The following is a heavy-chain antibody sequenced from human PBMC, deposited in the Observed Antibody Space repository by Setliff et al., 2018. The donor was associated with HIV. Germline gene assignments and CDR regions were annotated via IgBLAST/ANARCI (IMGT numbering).Heavy chain of an antibody. CDR1: GGSISSDNW. Sequence: PSETLSLTCAVSGGSISSDNWWTWVRQPPGKGLEWIGEIYYSEYTNYNASLKSRVSMSVDKSKNQFSLNLSSVTAADTAVYYCVRGGLWRFDYWGQGTLVTVSS. D-gene: IGHD6-25*01. J-gene: IGHJ4*02. CDR2: IYYSEYT. V-gene: IGHV4-4*02. CDR3: VRGGLWRFDY.